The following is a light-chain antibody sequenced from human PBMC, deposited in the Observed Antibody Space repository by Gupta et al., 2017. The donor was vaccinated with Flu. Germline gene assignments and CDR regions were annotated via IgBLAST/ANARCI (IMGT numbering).Light chain of an antibody. CDR1: NIASNG. J-gene: IGLJ3*02. Sequence: NIASNGASWYEDRSGKASRHLIYNENQRHSGVPDRFARSTAGTSASLAIGGRQSEDEADYYCAAGDDSLTALSADDSRTGLWVFGGGTKLTVL. V-gene: IGLV1-44*01. CDR2: NEN. CDR3: AAGDDSLTALSADDSRTGLWV.